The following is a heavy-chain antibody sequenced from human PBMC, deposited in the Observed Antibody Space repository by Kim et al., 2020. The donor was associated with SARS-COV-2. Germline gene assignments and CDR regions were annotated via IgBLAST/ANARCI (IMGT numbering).Heavy chain of an antibody. CDR1: GGSFSGYY. CDR3: ARLNGYSSSSHNWFDP. J-gene: IGHJ5*02. Sequence: SETLSLTCAVYGGSFSGYYWSWIRQPPGKGLEWIGEINHSGSTNYNPSLKSRVTISVDTSKNQFSLKLSSVTAADTAVYYCARLNGYSSSSHNWFDPWGQGTLVTVSS. D-gene: IGHD6-13*01. V-gene: IGHV4-34*01. CDR2: INHSGST.